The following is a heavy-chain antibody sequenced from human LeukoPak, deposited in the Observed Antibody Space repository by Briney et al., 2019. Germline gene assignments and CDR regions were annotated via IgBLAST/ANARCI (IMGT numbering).Heavy chain of an antibody. CDR2: IIPILGTA. J-gene: IGHJ5*02. CDR3: ARGDSIVNWFDP. CDR1: GGTFSSYA. D-gene: IGHD3-16*02. V-gene: IGHV1-69*13. Sequence: SVKVSCKASGGTFSSYAISWVRQAPGQGLEWMGGIIPILGTANYAQKFQGRVTITADESTSTAYMELSSLRSEDTAVYYCARGDSIVNWFDPWGQGTLVTVSS.